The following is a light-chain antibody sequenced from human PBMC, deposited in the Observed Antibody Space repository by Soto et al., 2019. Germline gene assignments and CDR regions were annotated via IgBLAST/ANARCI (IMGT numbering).Light chain of an antibody. Sequence: QSALTQPPSASGSPGRSVTISCTGTSSDVGGYDYVSWFQQHPGKAPKLIIYEVTKRPSGVPDRFSASKSGNTASLTVFGLQAEDEADYYCSSFVAGNNYWVFGGGTKLTVL. CDR3: SSFVAGNNYWV. CDR2: EVT. V-gene: IGLV2-8*01. J-gene: IGLJ3*02. CDR1: SSDVGGYDY.